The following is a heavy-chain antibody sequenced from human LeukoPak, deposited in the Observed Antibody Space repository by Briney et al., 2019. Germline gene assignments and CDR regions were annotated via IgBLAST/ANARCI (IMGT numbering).Heavy chain of an antibody. CDR1: GGSFSGYY. J-gene: IGHJ4*02. CDR3: ARAPPARPFDY. D-gene: IGHD6-6*01. CDR2: INHSGST. Sequence: SETLSLTCAVYGGSFSGYYWSWIRQPPGKGLEWIGEINHSGSTNYNPSLKSRVTISVDTSKNQFSLKLSSVTAADTAVYYCARAPPARPFDYWGQGTLVTVSS. V-gene: IGHV4-34*01.